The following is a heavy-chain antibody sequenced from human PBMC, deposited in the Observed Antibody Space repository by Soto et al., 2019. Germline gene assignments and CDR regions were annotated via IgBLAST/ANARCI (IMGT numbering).Heavy chain of an antibody. CDR3: RSARGYGHASVPYS. CDR1: GFTFTSYG. CDR2: ISYDGGLQ. Sequence: QAHLVESGGGVVQPGRSLRLSCAASGFTFTSYGMHWVRQAPGTRLEWVAVISYDGGLQHYADSVKGRFTISRDNSKNMVLLQMNSLRAEDTAGYYCRSARGYGHASVPYSGGQGTRVSVSS. V-gene: IGHV3-30*03. D-gene: IGHD5-18*01. J-gene: IGHJ5*01.